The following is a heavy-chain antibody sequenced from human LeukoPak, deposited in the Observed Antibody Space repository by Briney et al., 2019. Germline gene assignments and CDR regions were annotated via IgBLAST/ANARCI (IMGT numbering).Heavy chain of an antibody. CDR2: IKQDGSEK. V-gene: IGHV3-7*03. CDR3: ATCSKLRGGSYPPWFDP. D-gene: IGHD1-26*01. J-gene: IGHJ5*02. Sequence: PGGSLRLSCAASGFTFSSYWMSWVRQAPGKGLEWVANIKQDGSEKYYVDSVKGRFSISRDNAKNSLYLQMNSLRAEDTAVYYCATCSKLRGGSYPPWFDPWGQGTLVTVSS. CDR1: GFTFSSYW.